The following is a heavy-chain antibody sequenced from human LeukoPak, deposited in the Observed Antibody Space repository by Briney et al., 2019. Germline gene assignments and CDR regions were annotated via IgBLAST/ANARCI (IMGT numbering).Heavy chain of an antibody. CDR2: IRSTANGYAT. J-gene: IGHJ4*02. CDR3: TGNYYGSGSYADFDY. Sequence: GGSLRLSCAASGFTFSGSALHWVRQASGKGLEWVGRIRSTANGYATAYAVSVKGRFNISRDDSKNTAYLQMDSLKTEDTAVYYCTGNYYGSGSYADFDYWGQGTLVTVSS. D-gene: IGHD3-10*01. V-gene: IGHV3-73*01. CDR1: GFTFSGSA.